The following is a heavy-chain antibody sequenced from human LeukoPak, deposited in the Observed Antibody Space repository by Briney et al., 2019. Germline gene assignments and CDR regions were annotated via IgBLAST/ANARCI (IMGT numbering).Heavy chain of an antibody. V-gene: IGHV3-21*04. D-gene: IGHD3-22*01. CDR2: ISSSSSYI. Sequence: KPGGSLRLSCAASGFTFSSYSMNWVRQAPGKGLEWVSSISSSSSYIYYADSVKGRFTISRDNSKNTLYLQMNGLRAEDTAVYYCAKARDNSGLAAFDIWGQGTMVTVSS. J-gene: IGHJ3*02. CDR3: AKARDNSGLAAFDI. CDR1: GFTFSSYS.